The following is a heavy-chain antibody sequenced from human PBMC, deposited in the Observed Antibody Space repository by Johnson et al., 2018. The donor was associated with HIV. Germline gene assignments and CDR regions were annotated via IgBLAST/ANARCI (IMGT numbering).Heavy chain of an antibody. Sequence: QVQLVESGGGLVKPGGSLRLSCAASGFTFSSYAMHWVRPAPGKGLEWVAVISYDGSNKYYADSVKGRFTISRDNSKNTLYLQMNSLRAEDTAVYYCAKLPGGNSGFVDAFDIWGQGTMVTVSS. CDR3: AKLPGGNSGFVDAFDI. V-gene: IGHV3-30-3*02. D-gene: IGHD4-23*01. CDR1: GFTFSSYA. CDR2: ISYDGSNK. J-gene: IGHJ3*02.